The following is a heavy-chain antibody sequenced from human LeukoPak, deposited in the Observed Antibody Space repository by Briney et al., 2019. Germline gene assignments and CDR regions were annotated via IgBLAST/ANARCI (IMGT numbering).Heavy chain of an antibody. CDR3: AKRGGHYYYSSYYMDV. J-gene: IGHJ6*03. CDR1: GFTFSTYA. D-gene: IGHD3-16*01. V-gene: IGHV3-23*01. Sequence: GGSLRLSCAASGFTFSTYAMSWVRRAPGKGLEWVSAISGNGGTTYNADSVKGRFTISRDNSRNTLYLQMDSLSAEDTAVYYCAKRGGHYYYSSYYMDVWGKGTTVTVSS. CDR2: ISGNGGTT.